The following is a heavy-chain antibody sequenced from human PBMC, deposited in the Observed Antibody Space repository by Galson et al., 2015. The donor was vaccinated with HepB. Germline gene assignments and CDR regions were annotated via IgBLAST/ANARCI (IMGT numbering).Heavy chain of an antibody. CDR3: ARSEVTTVVTDFDS. CDR2: SRNNPNGYST. V-gene: IGHV3-72*01. D-gene: IGHD4-23*01. J-gene: IGHJ4*02. CDR1: GFSFSDHY. Sequence: SLRLSCAVSGFSFSDHYIDWVRQAPGKGLEWVGRSRNNPNGYSTAHAASVKGRFTVSRDDSKNSVFLQMNSLRSEDTAVYYWARSEVTTVVTDFDSWGQGTLVTVSS.